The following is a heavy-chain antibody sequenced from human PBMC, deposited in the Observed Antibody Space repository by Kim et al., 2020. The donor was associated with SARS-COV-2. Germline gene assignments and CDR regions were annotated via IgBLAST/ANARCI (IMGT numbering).Heavy chain of an antibody. CDR3: ARGGGGLVAAPGGTDY. V-gene: IGHV1-69*04. CDR2: IIPILGIA. D-gene: IGHD5-12*01. Sequence: SVKVSCKASGGTFSSYAISWVRQAPGQGLEWMGRIIPILGIANYAQKFQGRVTITADKSTSTAYMELSSLRSEDTAVYYCARGGGGLVAAPGGTDYWGQGTLVTVSS. J-gene: IGHJ4*02. CDR1: GGTFSSYA.